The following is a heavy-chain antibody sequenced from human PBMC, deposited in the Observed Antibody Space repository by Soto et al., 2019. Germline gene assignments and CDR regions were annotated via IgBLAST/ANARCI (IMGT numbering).Heavy chain of an antibody. CDR2: IRSKANSYAT. V-gene: IGHV3-73*01. Sequence: GGSLRLSCAASGFTFSGSAMHWVRQASGKGLEWVGRIRSKANSYATAYAASGKGRFTISRDDSKNTAYLQMNSLKTEDTAVYYCTRLYYGMDVWGQGTTVTVSS. CDR3: TRLYYGMDV. J-gene: IGHJ6*02. CDR1: GFTFSGSA.